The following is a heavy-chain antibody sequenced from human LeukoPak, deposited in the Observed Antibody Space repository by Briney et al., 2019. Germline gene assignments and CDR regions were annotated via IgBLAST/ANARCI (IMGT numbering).Heavy chain of an antibody. J-gene: IGHJ4*02. D-gene: IGHD4-17*01. CDR2: IYYSGST. Sequence: SETLSLTFTVSGGSISSYYWSWIRQPPGKGLEWIGYIYYSGSTNYNPSLKSRVTISVDTSKNQFSLKLSSVTAADTAVYYCARTGVLYGDYYIDYWGQGTLVTVSS. CDR1: GGSISSYY. CDR3: ARTGVLYGDYYIDY. V-gene: IGHV4-59*01.